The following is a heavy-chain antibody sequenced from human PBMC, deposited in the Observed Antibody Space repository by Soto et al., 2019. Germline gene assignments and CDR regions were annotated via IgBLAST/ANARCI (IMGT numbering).Heavy chain of an antibody. CDR1: GFTFSTYV. CDR3: ATVNLAVTTIDH. J-gene: IGHJ4*02. V-gene: IGHV3-30-3*01. D-gene: IGHD4-4*01. Sequence: PGGSLRLSCAGSGFTFSTYVMHWVRQAPGKGLEWVAVISYDGSIQYYADSVKGRFTISRDNSKNTLYLQMNSLRAEDTAVYHCATVNLAVTTIDHWGQGTLVTVSS. CDR2: ISYDGSIQ.